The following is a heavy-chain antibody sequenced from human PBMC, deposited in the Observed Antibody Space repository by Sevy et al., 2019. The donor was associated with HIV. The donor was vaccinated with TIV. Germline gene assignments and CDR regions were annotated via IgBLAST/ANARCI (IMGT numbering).Heavy chain of an antibody. CDR3: AKDNEAAMEGAFDI. J-gene: IGHJ3*02. V-gene: IGHV3-33*06. CDR2: IWYDGSNK. Sequence: GGSLRLSCAASGFTFSSYGMHWVRQAPGKGLEWVAVIWYDGSNKYYADSVKGRFTISRDNSKNTLYLQMNSLRAEDTAVYYCAKDNEAAMEGAFDIWGQGTMVTVSS. CDR1: GFTFSSYG. D-gene: IGHD5-18*01.